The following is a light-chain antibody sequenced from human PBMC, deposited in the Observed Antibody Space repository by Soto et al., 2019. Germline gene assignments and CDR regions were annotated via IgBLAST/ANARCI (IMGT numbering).Light chain of an antibody. CDR1: SSDIGTYNY. Sequence: QAVVTQPASVSGSPGQSLTISCTGTSSDIGTYNYVSWYQHHPGKAPQLIIYDVSHRPSGVSDRFSGSKSDNTASLTISGLQADDEADYYCTSYTESGALVFGTGTKLTVL. J-gene: IGLJ1*01. CDR3: TSYTESGALV. V-gene: IGLV2-14*03. CDR2: DVS.